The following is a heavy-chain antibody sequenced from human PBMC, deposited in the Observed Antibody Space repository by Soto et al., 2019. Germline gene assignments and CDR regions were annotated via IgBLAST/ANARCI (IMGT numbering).Heavy chain of an antibody. D-gene: IGHD3-10*01. J-gene: IGHJ4*02. V-gene: IGHV4-30-2*01. Sequence: QRQLQCSGSGLVRPSQTLSLTCTVSGASIGSGSYSWNWIRQPPGKGLEWIGYLHHSGDTYFNPSLRRRVSISVDRSKNQFSLKLISVTAADTAVYYCARFPLWFGELDYWGQGAHVTVSS. CDR3: ARFPLWFGELDY. CDR1: GASIGSGSYS. CDR2: LHHSGDT.